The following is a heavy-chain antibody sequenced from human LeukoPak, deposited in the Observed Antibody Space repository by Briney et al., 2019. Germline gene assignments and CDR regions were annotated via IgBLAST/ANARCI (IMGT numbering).Heavy chain of an antibody. Sequence: GSLRLSCAASGFTFSSYWMSWVRQAPGKGLEWVANIKQDGSEKYYVDSVKGRFTISRDNAKNSLYLQMNSLRAEDTAVYYRAREWPGYSYGDYWGQGTLVTVSS. CDR3: AREWPGYSYGDY. V-gene: IGHV3-7*03. J-gene: IGHJ4*02. CDR2: IKQDGSEK. CDR1: GFTFSSYW. D-gene: IGHD5-18*01.